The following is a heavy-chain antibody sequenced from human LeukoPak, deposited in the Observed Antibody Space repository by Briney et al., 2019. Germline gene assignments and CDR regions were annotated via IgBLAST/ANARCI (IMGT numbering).Heavy chain of an antibody. V-gene: IGHV1-8*01. D-gene: IGHD2-2*01. CDR1: GYTFTSYD. J-gene: IGHJ3*02. CDR2: MNPNSGNT. CDR3: ARVRCSSTSCLYDAFDI. Sequence: PSVKVSCKASGYTFTSYDINWVRQATGQGLEWMGWMNPNSGNTGYAQKFQGRVTMTRNTSISTAYMELSSLRSEDTAVYYCARVRCSSTSCLYDAFDIWGQGTMHTLSS.